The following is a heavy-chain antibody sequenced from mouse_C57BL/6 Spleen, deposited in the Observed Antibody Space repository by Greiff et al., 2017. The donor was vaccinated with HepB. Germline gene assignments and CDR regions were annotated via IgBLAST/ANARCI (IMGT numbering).Heavy chain of an antibody. CDR3: ARQGTVVREDAMDY. CDR2: IWWDDDK. D-gene: IGHD1-1*01. Sequence: VMLVESGPGILQPSQTLSLTCSFSGFSLSTFGMGVGWIRQPSGKGLEWLAHIWWDDDKYYNPALKSRLTISKDTSKNQVFLKIANVDTADTATYYCARQGTVVREDAMDYWGQGTSVTVSS. CDR1: GFSLSTFGMG. J-gene: IGHJ4*01. V-gene: IGHV8-8*01.